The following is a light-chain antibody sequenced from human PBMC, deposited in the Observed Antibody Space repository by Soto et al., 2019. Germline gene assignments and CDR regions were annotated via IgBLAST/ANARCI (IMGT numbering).Light chain of an antibody. V-gene: IGLV1-44*01. CDR3: AAWDDSLNGSVV. CDR2: SNN. CDR1: SSNIGNNF. Sequence: QSVLTQPPSVSAAPGQKVTISCSGSSSNIGNNFVSWYQHLPGTAPKLLIYSNNQRPSGVPDRFSGSKSGTSASLAISGLQSEDEADYYCAAWDDSLNGSVVFGGGTKLTVL. J-gene: IGLJ2*01.